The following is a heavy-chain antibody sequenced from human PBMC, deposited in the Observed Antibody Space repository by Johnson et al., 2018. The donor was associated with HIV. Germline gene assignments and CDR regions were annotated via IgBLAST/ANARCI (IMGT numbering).Heavy chain of an antibody. CDR1: GFTFTYYA. J-gene: IGHJ3*02. V-gene: IGHV3-23*03. D-gene: IGHD6-6*01. CDR2: IYSGGST. CDR3: AKDWIAARRGCDAVDI. Sequence: VQLVESGGGLVQPGGSLRLSCAASGFTFTYYAMSWVRQAPGEGLEWVSEIYSGGSTYYADSVRGRFTISRDNSKNTLYLQMNSLRAEDTAVYYCAKDWIAARRGCDAVDIGGQGTMVTVSS.